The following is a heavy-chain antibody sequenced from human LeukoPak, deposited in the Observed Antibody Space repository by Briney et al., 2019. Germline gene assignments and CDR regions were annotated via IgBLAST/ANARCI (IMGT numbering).Heavy chain of an antibody. CDR1: GGSISSSSYY. J-gene: IGHJ4*02. Sequence: SEPLSLPCTVSGGSISSSSYYWGWIRQPPGKGVEWIGSIYYSGSTYYNPCLKSRITISVDTSKNQFSLKLSSVTAADTAVYYCARLFTQSGSYYHDYWGQGTLVTVSS. D-gene: IGHD1-26*01. CDR2: IYYSGST. CDR3: ARLFTQSGSYYHDY. V-gene: IGHV4-39*01.